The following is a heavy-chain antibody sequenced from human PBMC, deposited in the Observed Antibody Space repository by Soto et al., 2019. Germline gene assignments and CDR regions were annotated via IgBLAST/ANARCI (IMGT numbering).Heavy chain of an antibody. CDR3: ARDNGDCSGGICYDAFDI. CDR2: IKQDGSEK. J-gene: IGHJ3*02. D-gene: IGHD2-15*01. CDR1: GFTFSRYW. Sequence: GGSLRLSCAASGFTFSRYWMTWVRQAPGKGLEWVANIKQDGSEKHYVDSVKGRFTISRDNAKNSLYLQMNSLRAEDTAAYYCARDNGDCSGGICYDAFDIWGQGTMVTVSS. V-gene: IGHV3-7*01.